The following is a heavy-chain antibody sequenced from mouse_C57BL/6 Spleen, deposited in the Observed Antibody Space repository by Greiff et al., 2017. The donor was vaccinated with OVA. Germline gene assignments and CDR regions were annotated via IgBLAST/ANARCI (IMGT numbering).Heavy chain of an antibody. J-gene: IGHJ3*01. CDR1: GYTFTDYY. V-gene: IGHV1-26*01. Sequence: VQLQQSGPELVKPGASVKISCKASGYTFTDYYMNWVKQSHGKSLEWIGDINPNNGGTSYNQKFKGKATLTVDKSSSTAYMELRSLTSEDSAVYYCARGGRVAGFAYWGQGTLVTVSA. CDR2: INPNNGGT. CDR3: ARGGRVAGFAY.